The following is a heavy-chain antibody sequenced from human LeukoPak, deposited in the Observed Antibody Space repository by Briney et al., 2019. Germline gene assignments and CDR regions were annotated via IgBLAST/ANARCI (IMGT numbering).Heavy chain of an antibody. Sequence: EASVKVSCKASGGTLSSYAISWVRQAPGQGLEWMGRIIPIFGIANYAQKFQGRVTITADKSTSTAYMELSSLRSEDTAVYYCTRQVAGTSLPFDYWGQGAQVTVSS. V-gene: IGHV1-69*04. J-gene: IGHJ4*02. CDR1: GGTLSSYA. CDR2: IIPIFGIA. CDR3: TRQVAGTSLPFDY. D-gene: IGHD6-19*01.